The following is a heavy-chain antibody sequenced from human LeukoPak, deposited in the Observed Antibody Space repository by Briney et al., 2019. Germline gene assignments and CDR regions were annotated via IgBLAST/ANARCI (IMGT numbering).Heavy chain of an antibody. CDR1: GGSFSGYY. V-gene: IGHV4-34*01. D-gene: IGHD3-3*01. CDR3: ARGGIRITIFGVATRGFDY. CDR2: INHSGST. Sequence: SETLSLTCAVYGGSFSGYYWSWIRQPPGKGLEWIGEINHSGSTNYNPSLKSRVTISVDTSKSQFSLKLSSVTAADTAVYYCARGGIRITIFGVATRGFDYWGQGTLVTVSS. J-gene: IGHJ4*02.